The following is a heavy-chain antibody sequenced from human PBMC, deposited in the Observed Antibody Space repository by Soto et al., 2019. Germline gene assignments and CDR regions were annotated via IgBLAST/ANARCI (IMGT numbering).Heavy chain of an antibody. CDR1: GFTFSSYG. CDR2: ISGSGGST. D-gene: IGHD6-13*01. Sequence: GGSLRLSCAASGFTFSSYGMSWVRQAPGKGLEWVSVISGSGGSTHYADSVKGRFTISRDNPKNTLYLQMNSLRAEDTAVCYCAKEGRYSSSRGYFDYWGQGT. CDR3: AKEGRYSSSRGYFDY. V-gene: IGHV3-23*01. J-gene: IGHJ4*02.